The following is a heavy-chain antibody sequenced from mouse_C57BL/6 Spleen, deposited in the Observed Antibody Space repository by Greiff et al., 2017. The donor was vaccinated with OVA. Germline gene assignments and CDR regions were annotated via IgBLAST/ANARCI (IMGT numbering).Heavy chain of an antibody. Sequence: EVKLVESGGGLVKPGGSLKLSCAASGFTFSSYAMSWVRQTPEKRLAWVATISDGGSYTYYPDNVKGRFTISRDNAKNNLYLQMSHLKSEDTAMYYCARELLRYYAMDYWGQGTSVTVSS. CDR3: ARELLRYYAMDY. J-gene: IGHJ4*01. CDR1: GFTFSSYA. CDR2: ISDGGSYT. V-gene: IGHV5-4*03. D-gene: IGHD1-1*01.